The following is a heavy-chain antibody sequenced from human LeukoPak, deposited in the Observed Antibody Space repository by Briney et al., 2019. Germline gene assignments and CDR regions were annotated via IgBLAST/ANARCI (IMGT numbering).Heavy chain of an antibody. V-gene: IGHV4-59*08. J-gene: IGHJ6*03. D-gene: IGHD3-16*02. Sequence: SETLSLTCTDSGGSIGTYYWSWIRQSPGKGLEWIGYIYVTGTRYNPYLQSRVTISVDRSRNQFFLKMSSVTAADTAVYYCARHIGGGIEDMDVWGKGTKVIVSS. CDR2: IYVTGT. CDR3: ARHIGGGIEDMDV. CDR1: GGSIGTYY.